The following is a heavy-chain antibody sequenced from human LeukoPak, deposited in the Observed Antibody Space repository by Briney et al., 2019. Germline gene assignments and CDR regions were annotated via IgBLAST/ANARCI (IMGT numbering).Heavy chain of an antibody. V-gene: IGHV4-61*05. CDR3: ARLVVEVATLDWYFDL. D-gene: IGHD5-24*01. CDR1: GGSISSSSYH. J-gene: IGHJ2*01. CDR2: IYSSGIT. Sequence: SETLSLTCTVSGGSISSSSYHWGWIRQPPGKGLEWIGYIYSSGITHYNPSLKSRVTISVDTSKNQFSVKLTSVTAADTAVYSCARLVVEVATLDWYFDLWGRGTLVTVSS.